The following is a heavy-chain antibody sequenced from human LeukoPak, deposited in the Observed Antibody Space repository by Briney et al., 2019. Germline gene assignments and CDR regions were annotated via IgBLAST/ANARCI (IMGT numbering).Heavy chain of an antibody. CDR1: GFTFSVYA. V-gene: IGHV3-30-3*01. J-gene: IGHJ4*02. D-gene: IGHD1-14*01. CDR3: AKVQDEPLLTYDY. Sequence: PGGSLRLSCAASGFTFSVYAMHWVRQAPGKGLEWVAVISYDGSNKYYADSVKGRFTISRDNSKNTLYLQMNSLRAEDTAVYYCAKVQDEPLLTYDYWGQGTLVTVSS. CDR2: ISYDGSNK.